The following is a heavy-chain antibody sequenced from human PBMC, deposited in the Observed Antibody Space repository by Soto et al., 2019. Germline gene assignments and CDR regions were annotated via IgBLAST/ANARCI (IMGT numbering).Heavy chain of an antibody. Sequence: PSETLSLTCTVSGGSISSYYWSWIRQPPGEGLEWIGYIYYSGSTNYNPSLKSRVTISVDTSKNQFSLKLSSVTAADTAVYYCARVVREQLVTPAGYYYCGMDVWGQGTTVTVSS. CDR3: ARVVREQLVTPAGYYYCGMDV. V-gene: IGHV4-59*01. J-gene: IGHJ6*02. CDR2: IYYSGST. CDR1: GGSISSYY. D-gene: IGHD6-13*01.